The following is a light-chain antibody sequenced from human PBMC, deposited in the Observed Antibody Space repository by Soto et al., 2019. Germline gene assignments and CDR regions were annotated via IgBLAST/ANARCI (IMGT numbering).Light chain of an antibody. V-gene: IGKV3-15*01. J-gene: IGKJ4*01. Sequence: EIVMTQSPATLSESPGERATLSCRASQSVSSNLAWYQQKPGQAPRLLIYSASTRVPGIPARFSGSGSGTEFTLSITSLQSEDFAVYYCQQYSTWPLTFGGGTKVEI. CDR1: QSVSSN. CDR2: SAS. CDR3: QQYSTWPLT.